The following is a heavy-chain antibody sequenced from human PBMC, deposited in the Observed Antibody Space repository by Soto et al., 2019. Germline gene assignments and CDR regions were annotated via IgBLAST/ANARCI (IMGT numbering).Heavy chain of an antibody. D-gene: IGHD4-4*01. J-gene: IGHJ4*02. Sequence: QVQLVESGGGVVQPGRSLRLSSEASGFAFSTYAMHWVRQAPGKGLEWVAVISNDGSEKYYAASVKGRFTISRDNSKNTLYLQMNRLRPEDTAAYYCARPHWGRDYITLPYDSWGRGTLVTVSS. CDR3: ARPHWGRDYITLPYDS. CDR1: GFAFSTYA. CDR2: ISNDGSEK. V-gene: IGHV3-30-3*01.